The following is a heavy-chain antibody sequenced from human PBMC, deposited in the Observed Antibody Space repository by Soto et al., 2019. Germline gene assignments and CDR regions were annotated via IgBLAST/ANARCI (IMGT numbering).Heavy chain of an antibody. D-gene: IGHD3-16*01. CDR2: IYDGGGS. CDR1: GASVTSGLYY. CDR3: ARADGREFDYDDVWGTRGDWFDP. V-gene: IGHV4-61*01. J-gene: IGHJ5*02. Sequence: QVQLQESGPGLVKPTATLSLTCSVSGASVTSGLYYWTWIRQPPGRGLEWLGFIYDGGGSNSSPSLRGRVTMSVDSSKNQFSLNLTSVTAADTAVYYCARADGREFDYDDVWGTRGDWFDPWGQGTLVTVSS.